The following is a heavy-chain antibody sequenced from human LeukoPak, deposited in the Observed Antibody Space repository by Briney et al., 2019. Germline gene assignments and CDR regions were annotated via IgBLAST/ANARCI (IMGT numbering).Heavy chain of an antibody. CDR1: GFALSSYA. Sequence: GRSLRLSCAASGFALSSYAMHWVRQAPGKGLEWVAVISYDGSNKYYSDSVKGRFTISRDNAKNSLYLQMNSLRAEDTAVYYCARIHNLGILAHFDYWGQGTLVTVSS. D-gene: IGHD1-1*01. V-gene: IGHV3-30-3*01. CDR3: ARIHNLGILAHFDY. J-gene: IGHJ4*02. CDR2: ISYDGSNK.